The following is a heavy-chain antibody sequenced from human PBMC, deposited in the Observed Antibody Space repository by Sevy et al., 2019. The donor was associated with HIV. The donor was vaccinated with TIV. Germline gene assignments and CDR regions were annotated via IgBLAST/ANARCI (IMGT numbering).Heavy chain of an antibody. D-gene: IGHD2-15*01. CDR2: ISGYTGET. V-gene: IGHV1-18*01. CDR1: GYTFTRHG. Sequence: ASVKVSCKNSGYTFTRHGISWVRQAPGRGRAWMGWISGYTGETNVAHEFQARVSLTIDTSTDTAYMELRSMRSDDTAVYYFARDSPAVATDYFSYWGQGTLVTVSS. J-gene: IGHJ4*02. CDR3: ARDSPAVATDYFSY.